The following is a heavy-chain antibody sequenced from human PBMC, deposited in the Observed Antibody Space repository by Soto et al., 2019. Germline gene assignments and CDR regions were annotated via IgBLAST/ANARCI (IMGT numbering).Heavy chain of an antibody. CDR2: INHSGST. J-gene: IGHJ6*02. Sequence: SETLSLTCAVYGGSFSGYYWSWIRQPPGKGLEWIGEINHSGSTNYNPSLKSRVTISVDTSKNQFSLKLSSVTAADTAVYYCARVNGWNFYSAVLYYYYGMDVWGQGTTVTVS. CDR1: GGSFSGYY. V-gene: IGHV4-34*01. CDR3: ARVNGWNFYSAVLYYYYGMDV. D-gene: IGHD1-7*01.